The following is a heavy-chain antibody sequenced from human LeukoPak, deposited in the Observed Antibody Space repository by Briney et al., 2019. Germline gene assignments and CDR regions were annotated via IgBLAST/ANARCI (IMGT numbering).Heavy chain of an antibody. CDR3: ARDPYGSGNFDY. CDR1: GFTFSSCA. V-gene: IGHV3-21*01. Sequence: GGSLRLSCAASGFTFSSCAMSWVRQAPGKGLEWVSSISDSSDYIYYADSVKGRFTISRDNAENSLYLLMDSLRAEDTAVYYCARDPYGSGNFDYWGQGTLVTVSS. J-gene: IGHJ4*02. D-gene: IGHD4-17*01. CDR2: ISDSSDYI.